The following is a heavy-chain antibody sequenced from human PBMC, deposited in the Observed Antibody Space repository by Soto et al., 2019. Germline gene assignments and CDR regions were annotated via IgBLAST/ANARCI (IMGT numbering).Heavy chain of an antibody. CDR1: GGSFSGYY. CDR3: ARDSSGYYFQDY. Sequence: QVQLQQWGAGLLKPSETLSLTCAVYGGSFSGYYWCWIRQPPGKGLEWIGEINHSGSTNHNPSLKSRVNISVDTSKNQFSLKLSSVTAADTAVYYCARDSSGYYFQDYWGQGTLVTVSS. D-gene: IGHD3-22*01. J-gene: IGHJ4*02. CDR2: INHSGST. V-gene: IGHV4-34*01.